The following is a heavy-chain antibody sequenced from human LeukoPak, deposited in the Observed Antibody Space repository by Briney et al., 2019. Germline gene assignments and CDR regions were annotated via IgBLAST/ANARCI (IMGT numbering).Heavy chain of an antibody. CDR1: GGSISSGDYY. Sequence: SETLSPTCTVSGGSISSGDYYWSWIRQPPGKGLEWIGYIYYSGSTYYNPSLKSRVTISVDTSKNQFSLKLSPVTAADTAVYYCARGIAAAGVWFDPWGQGTLVTVSS. V-gene: IGHV4-30-4*01. J-gene: IGHJ5*02. CDR2: IYYSGST. D-gene: IGHD6-13*01. CDR3: ARGIAAAGVWFDP.